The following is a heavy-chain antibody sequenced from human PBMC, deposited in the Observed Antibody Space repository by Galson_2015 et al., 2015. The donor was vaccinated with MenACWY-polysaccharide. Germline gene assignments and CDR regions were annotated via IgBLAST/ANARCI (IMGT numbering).Heavy chain of an antibody. CDR1: GFTFSGSA. J-gene: IGHJ3*01. CDR3: TSRGGSYYHFS. D-gene: IGHD1-26*01. Sequence: SLRLSCAASGFTFSGSAMHWVRQASGKGLEWVGRIRSKANSYATAYAASVKGRFTISRDDSKNTAYLQMNSLKTEDTAVYYCTSRGGSYYHFSWGQGTTVTVSS. CDR2: IRSKANSYAT. V-gene: IGHV3-73*01.